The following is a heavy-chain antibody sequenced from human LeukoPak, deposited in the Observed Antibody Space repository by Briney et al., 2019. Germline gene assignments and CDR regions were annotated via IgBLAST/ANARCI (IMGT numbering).Heavy chain of an antibody. D-gene: IGHD6-13*01. CDR2: ISAYNGNT. CDR3: ATSYSSSWYLGY. Sequence: GSSVKVSCKASGGTFSSYGISWVRQAPGQGLEWMGWISAYNGNTNYAQKLQGRVTMTTDTSTNTAYMELRSLRSDDTAVYYCATSYSSSWYLGYWGQGTLVTVSS. V-gene: IGHV1-18*01. CDR1: GGTFSSYG. J-gene: IGHJ4*02.